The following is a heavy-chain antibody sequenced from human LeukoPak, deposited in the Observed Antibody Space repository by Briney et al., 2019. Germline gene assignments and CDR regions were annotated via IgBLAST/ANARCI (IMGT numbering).Heavy chain of an antibody. Sequence: SETLSLTCTVSGGSISSYYWSWIRQPPGKGLEWIGTIYHSGSTNYNPSLKSRVTISVDTSKNQFSLKLSSVTAADTAVYYCARETKTYYFDSSAYYPYYFDSWGQGTLVTVSS. V-gene: IGHV4-4*08. J-gene: IGHJ4*02. D-gene: IGHD3-22*01. CDR3: ARETKTYYFDSSAYYPYYFDS. CDR1: GGSISSYY. CDR2: IYHSGST.